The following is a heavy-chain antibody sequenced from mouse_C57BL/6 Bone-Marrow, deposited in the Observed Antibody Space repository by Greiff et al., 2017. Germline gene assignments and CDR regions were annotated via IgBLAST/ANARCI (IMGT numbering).Heavy chain of an antibody. CDR3: TQTRGWFAY. CDR1: GFSFKDDY. CDR2: IDPETGDT. V-gene: IGHV14-4*01. Sequence: DVKLQESGAELVRPGASVKLSCTASGFSFKDDYMHWVKQSPEQGLEWIGWIDPETGDTAYASKFQGKATITADTSSNSAYLQLSSLTSEDTAVYYCTQTRGWFAYWGQGTLVTVSA. J-gene: IGHJ3*01.